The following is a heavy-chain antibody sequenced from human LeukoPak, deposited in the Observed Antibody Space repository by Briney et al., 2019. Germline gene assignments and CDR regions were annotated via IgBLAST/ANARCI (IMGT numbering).Heavy chain of an antibody. D-gene: IGHD6-13*01. CDR3: ARHSAAAAPPHFDY. J-gene: IGHJ4*02. CDR2: IYYSGNT. V-gene: IGHV4-59*08. CDR1: GGSISTYY. Sequence: SETLSLTCTVSGGSISTYYWSWIRQPPGKGLEWIGYIYYSGNTNYNPSLKSRVTISVDTSKNQFSLKLSSVTAADTAVYYCARHSAAAAPPHFDYWGQGTLVTVSS.